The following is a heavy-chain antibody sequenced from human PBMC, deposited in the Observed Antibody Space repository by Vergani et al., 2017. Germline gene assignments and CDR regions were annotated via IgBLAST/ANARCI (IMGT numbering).Heavy chain of an antibody. J-gene: IGHJ4*02. Sequence: QVQLVQSGAEVKKPGASVKVSCKASGYTFTSYGISWVRQAPGQGLEWMGWISAYNGNTNYAQKLQGRVTMTTDTSTSTAYMELRSLRSDDTAVYYCARVWADYYDSSGPAGYFDYWGQGTLVTVSS. CDR3: ARVWADYYDSSGPAGYFDY. CDR2: ISAYNGNT. V-gene: IGHV1-18*01. CDR1: GYTFTSYG. D-gene: IGHD3-22*01.